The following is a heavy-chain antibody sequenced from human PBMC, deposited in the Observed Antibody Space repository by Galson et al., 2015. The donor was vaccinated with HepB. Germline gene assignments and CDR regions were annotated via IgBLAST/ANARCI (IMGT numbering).Heavy chain of an antibody. D-gene: IGHD4-17*01. V-gene: IGHV3-30-3*01. CDR1: GFTFSSYA. Sequence: LRLSCAASGFTFSSYAMHWVRQAPGKGLEWVAVISYDGSKKYYADSVKGRFTISRDNSKNTLYLQMNSLRAEDTAVYYCARAEIATTVTTRSSLKYWGQGTLVTVSS. J-gene: IGHJ4*02. CDR3: ARAEIATTVTTRSSLKY. CDR2: ISYDGSKK.